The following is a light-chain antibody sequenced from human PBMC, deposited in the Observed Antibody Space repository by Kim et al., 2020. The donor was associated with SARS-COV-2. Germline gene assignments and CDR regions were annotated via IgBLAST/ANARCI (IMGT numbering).Light chain of an antibody. CDR2: GAS. V-gene: IGKV3-20*01. CDR3: QQYGSSPFT. CDR1: QSVSSTY. Sequence: EIVLTQSPGPLSLSPGERATLSCRASQSVSSTYFAWYQQKPGQAPRLLIYGASSRATGIPDRFSGSGSGTDFTLTISRLEPEDFAVYYCQQYGSSPFTLGPGTKVDIK. J-gene: IGKJ3*01.